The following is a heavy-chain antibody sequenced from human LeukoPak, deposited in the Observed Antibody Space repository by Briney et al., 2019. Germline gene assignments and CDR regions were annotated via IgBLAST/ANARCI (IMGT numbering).Heavy chain of an antibody. J-gene: IGHJ4*02. D-gene: IGHD5-18*01. V-gene: IGHV3-30*04. Sequence: GKSLRLSCAAASTFIFNNYTIHWVRQAPGKRLEWVAVISYDGSNKYYADSVKGRFTISRDNSRNTLSLQMNSLRAEDTAVYYCAKDLGYSDDYWGQGTLVTVSS. CDR1: TFIFNNYT. CDR2: ISYDGSNK. CDR3: AKDLGYSDDY.